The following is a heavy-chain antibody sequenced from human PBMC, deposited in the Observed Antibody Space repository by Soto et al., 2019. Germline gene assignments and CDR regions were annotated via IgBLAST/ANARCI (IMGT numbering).Heavy chain of an antibody. J-gene: IGHJ4*02. CDR2: INSSRST. CDR1: SGSLRSYN. V-gene: IGHV4-59*01. Sequence: SLPCIVASGSLRSYNWKWVRQPPGKGLEWIAFINSSRSTHYNPSLSSRVTISLDTTKNQFSLKLNSVTAADTAVYYGARENYYALDYWGPGTLVTVSS. CDR3: ARENYYALDY. D-gene: IGHD3-10*01.